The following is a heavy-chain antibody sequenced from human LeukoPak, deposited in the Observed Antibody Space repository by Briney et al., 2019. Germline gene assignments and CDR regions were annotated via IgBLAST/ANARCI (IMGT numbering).Heavy chain of an antibody. CDR2: VRYDENNK. J-gene: IGHJ6*03. V-gene: IGHV3-30*02. CDR3: AKDKGNGEFAFDYYMDV. CDR1: GFTFRNYG. D-gene: IGHD4-17*01. Sequence: GGSLRLSCAASGFTFRNYGMHWVRQAPGKGLEWVAFVRYDENNKYHADSVKGRFTISRDNSRDTLYLKMNSLRAEDTAIYYCAKDKGNGEFAFDYYMDVWGKGTTVTVSS.